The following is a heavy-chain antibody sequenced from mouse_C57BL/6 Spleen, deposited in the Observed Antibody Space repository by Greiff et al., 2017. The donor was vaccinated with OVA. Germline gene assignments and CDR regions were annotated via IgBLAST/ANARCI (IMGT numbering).Heavy chain of an antibody. Sequence: DVKLQESGPELVKPGASVKIPCKASGYTFTDYNMDWVKQSHGKSLEWIGDINPNNGGTIYNQKFKGKATLTVDKSSSTAYMELRSLTSEDTAVYYCARYYYGSSYWYFDVWGTGTTVTVSS. J-gene: IGHJ1*03. V-gene: IGHV1-18*01. D-gene: IGHD1-1*01. CDR1: GYTFTDYN. CDR2: INPNNGGT. CDR3: ARYYYGSSYWYFDV.